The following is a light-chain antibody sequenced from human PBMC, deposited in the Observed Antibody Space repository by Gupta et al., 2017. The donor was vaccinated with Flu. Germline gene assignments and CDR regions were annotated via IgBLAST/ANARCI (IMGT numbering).Light chain of an antibody. CDR2: KAS. V-gene: IGKV1-5*03. CDR1: QNINRW. Sequence: DTQMTQSPSTLSASVGDRVTITCRASQNINRWLAWYQQKAGKAPKLLIYKASSLDSGVPSRFSGSGSGTEFTLTINGLQPDDFATYYCQQYNSYRTFGQGTKVDIK. J-gene: IGKJ1*01. CDR3: QQYNSYRT.